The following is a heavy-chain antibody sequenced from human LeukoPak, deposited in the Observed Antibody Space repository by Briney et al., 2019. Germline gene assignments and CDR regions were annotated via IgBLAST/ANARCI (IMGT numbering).Heavy chain of an antibody. J-gene: IGHJ5*02. D-gene: IGHD3-3*01. CDR2: MNPNSGNT. CDR3: ARGARITIFGVVRTFDP. CDR1: GYTFTSYD. Sequence: GASVKVSCKASGYTFTSYDINWVRQATGQGLEWMGWMNPNSGNTGYSQKFQGRVTMTRNTSIITAYMELSSLRSEDTAVYYCARGARITIFGVVRTFDPWGQGTLVTVSS. V-gene: IGHV1-8*01.